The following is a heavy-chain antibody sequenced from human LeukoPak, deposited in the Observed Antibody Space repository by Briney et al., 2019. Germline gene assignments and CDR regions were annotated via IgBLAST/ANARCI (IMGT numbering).Heavy chain of an antibody. D-gene: IGHD6-13*01. Sequence: PGGSLRLSCAASGLTFSGYIMNWVRQAPEKGLEWVSSISTSGTYMDYADSVKGRFIISRDNSKNSLFLQMNSLRAEDTAVYSCARGIAAAGHGMDVWGQGTTVTVSS. CDR3: ARGIAAAGHGMDV. CDR2: ISTSGTYM. J-gene: IGHJ6*02. CDR1: GLTFSGYI. V-gene: IGHV3-21*01.